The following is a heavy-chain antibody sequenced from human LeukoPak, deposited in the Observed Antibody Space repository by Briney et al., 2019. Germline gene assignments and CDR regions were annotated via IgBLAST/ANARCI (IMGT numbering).Heavy chain of an antibody. V-gene: IGHV3-30-3*01. J-gene: IGHJ3*02. CDR2: ISYDGSNK. CDR3: ARDYNYYDKGGAFDI. CDR1: GFTFSSYA. D-gene: IGHD3-22*01. Sequence: GSLRLSCAASGFTFSSYAMHWVRQAPGKGLEWVAVISYDGSNKYYADSVKGRFTISRDNSKNTLYLQMNSLRAEDTAVYNCARDYNYYDKGGAFDIWGQGTMVTVSS.